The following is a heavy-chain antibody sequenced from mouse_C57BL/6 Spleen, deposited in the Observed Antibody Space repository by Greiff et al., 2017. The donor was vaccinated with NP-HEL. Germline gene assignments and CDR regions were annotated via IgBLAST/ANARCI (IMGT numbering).Heavy chain of an antibody. Sequence: ESGPGLVKPSQSLSLTCSVTGYSITSGYYWNWIRQFPGNKLEWMGYISYDGSNNYNPSLKNRISITRDTSKNQFFLKLNSVTTEDTATYYCARDGTYAMDYWGQGTSVTVSS. CDR1: GYSITSGYY. CDR3: ARDGTYAMDY. CDR2: ISYDGSN. V-gene: IGHV3-6*01. D-gene: IGHD1-1*02. J-gene: IGHJ4*01.